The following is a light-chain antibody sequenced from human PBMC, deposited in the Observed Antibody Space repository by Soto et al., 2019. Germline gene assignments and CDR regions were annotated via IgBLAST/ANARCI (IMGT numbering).Light chain of an antibody. CDR3: LQDYDYPLI. V-gene: IGKV1-6*01. CDR2: AAS. Sequence: AIQMTQSPSSLSASVGDRVTITCRATQGIRNDLGWYQQKPGKAPKLLIYAASTLQSGVPSRFSGSGSGTDFTLTIGSLQPEDFAIYYCLQDYDYPLIFGGGTKVEIK. J-gene: IGKJ4*01. CDR1: QGIRND.